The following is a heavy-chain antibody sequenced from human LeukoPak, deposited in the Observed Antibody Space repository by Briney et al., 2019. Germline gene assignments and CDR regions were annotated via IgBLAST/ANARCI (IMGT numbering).Heavy chain of an antibody. D-gene: IGHD2-8*02. CDR3: AGHHPRNTVDF. Sequence: SETLSLTCTVSGGSISSYYWSWIRQPPGKGLEWIAYISDIGSINYNTSLKSRVTISLDTSKNQFSLKLSSVTAADTAVYYCAGHHPRNTVDFWGQGTLVTVSS. V-gene: IGHV4-59*08. J-gene: IGHJ4*02. CDR1: GGSISSYY. CDR2: ISDIGSI.